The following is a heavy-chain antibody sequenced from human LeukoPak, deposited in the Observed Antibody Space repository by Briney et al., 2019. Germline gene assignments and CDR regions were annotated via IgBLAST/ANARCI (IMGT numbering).Heavy chain of an antibody. CDR2: ISSSVSYS. CDR1: GFTFSSYT. Sequence: PGGSLRLSCAASGFTFSSYTMNWVRQAPGKGLEWVLSISSSVSYSYYADSVKGRFTISRDNAKNSLYLQMNSLRAEDTAVYYCARGPWGSSGYYYAYWGQGTLVTVSS. D-gene: IGHD3-22*01. J-gene: IGHJ4*02. CDR3: ARGPWGSSGYYYAY. V-gene: IGHV3-21*01.